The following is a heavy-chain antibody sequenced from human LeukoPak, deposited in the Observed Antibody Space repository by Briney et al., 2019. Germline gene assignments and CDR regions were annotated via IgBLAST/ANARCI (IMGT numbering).Heavy chain of an antibody. J-gene: IGHJ4*02. Sequence: SETLSLTCTVSGGSISSYYWSWIRQPAGKGLEWIGRIYTSGSTNYNPSLKSRVTISVDTSKNQFSLKLSSVTAADTAVYYCASGPSYYYGSGSSGFDYWGQGTLVTVSS. CDR1: GGSISSYY. CDR2: IYTSGST. D-gene: IGHD3-10*01. V-gene: IGHV4-4*07. CDR3: ASGPSYYYGSGSSGFDY.